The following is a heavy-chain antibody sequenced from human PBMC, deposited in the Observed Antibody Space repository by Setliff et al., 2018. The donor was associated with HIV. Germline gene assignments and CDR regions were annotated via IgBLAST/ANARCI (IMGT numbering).Heavy chain of an antibody. V-gene: IGHV4-34*01. CDR2: MYYSGST. J-gene: IGHJ4*02. CDR3: ARVFVDTAVLRVLEYYFDS. D-gene: IGHD5-18*01. Sequence: PSETLSLTCAVYGGSFSDYYWTWIRQSPGKGLEWIGSMYYSGSTYYTPSLKSRITISLDTSKNQFSLRMRSVTAADTAVYYCARVFVDTAVLRVLEYYFDSWGRGTLVTVSS. CDR1: GGSFSDYY.